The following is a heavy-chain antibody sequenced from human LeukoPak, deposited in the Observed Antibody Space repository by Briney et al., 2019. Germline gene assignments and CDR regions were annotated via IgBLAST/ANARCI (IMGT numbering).Heavy chain of an antibody. V-gene: IGHV4-4*02. CDR1: GGSISSSNW. CDR3: ARDPLYYGDYFDL. J-gene: IGHJ2*01. CDR2: IYHSGST. Sequence: PSGTLSLTCAVSGGSISSSNWWSWVRQPPGKGLEWIGEIYHSGSTNYNPSLKSRVTISVDTSKNQFSLKLNSVTAADTAVYYCARDPLYYGDYFDLWGRGTLVTVSS. D-gene: IGHD4-17*01.